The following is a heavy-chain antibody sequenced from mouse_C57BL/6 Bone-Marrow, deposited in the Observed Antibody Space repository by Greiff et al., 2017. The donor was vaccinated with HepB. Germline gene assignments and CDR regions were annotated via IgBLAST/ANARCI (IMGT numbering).Heavy chain of an antibody. V-gene: IGHV5-16*01. CDR1: GFTFSDYY. J-gene: IGHJ1*03. Sequence: EVKLVESEGGLVQPGRSMKLSCTASGFTFSDYYMAWVRQVPEKGLEWVANINYDGSSTYYLDSLKSRFIISRDNAKNILYLQMSSLKSEDTATYYCARAYYDYWYFDVWGTGTTVTVSS. CDR3: ARAYYDYWYFDV. D-gene: IGHD2-4*01. CDR2: INYDGSST.